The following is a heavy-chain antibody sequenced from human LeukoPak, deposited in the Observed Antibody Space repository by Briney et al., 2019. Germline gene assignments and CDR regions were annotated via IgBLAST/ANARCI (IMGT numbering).Heavy chain of an antibody. V-gene: IGHV4-39*07. CDR2: IYYSWST. CDR3: ARGLGSSSWYRGASGY. D-gene: IGHD6-13*01. Sequence: SETLSLTCTVSDGSFSSSSYYWVWIRQPPGKGLDWFGSIYYSWSTYYNPSLKSRVTISVDTSKSQFSLKQSSVTAADTAVYYCARGLGSSSWYRGASGYWGQGTLVTVSS. J-gene: IGHJ4*02. CDR1: DGSFSSSSYY.